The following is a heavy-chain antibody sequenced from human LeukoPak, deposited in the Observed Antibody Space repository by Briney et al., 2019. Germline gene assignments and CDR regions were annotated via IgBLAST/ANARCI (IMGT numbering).Heavy chain of an antibody. V-gene: IGHV3-11*05. Sequence: GGSLRLSCVASGFTFSDYYMSWIRQAPGEGLEWVSYISSSSSYTNYADTVKGRFTISRDNAKNSLYLQMNSLRAEDTAVYYCAKDGDYIDYWGQGTLVTVSS. CDR2: ISSSSSYT. J-gene: IGHJ4*02. CDR1: GFTFSDYY. D-gene: IGHD4-17*01. CDR3: AKDGDYIDY.